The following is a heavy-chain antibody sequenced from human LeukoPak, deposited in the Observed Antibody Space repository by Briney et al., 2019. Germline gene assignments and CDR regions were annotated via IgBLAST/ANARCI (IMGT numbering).Heavy chain of an antibody. V-gene: IGHV4-34*01. CDR2: INHSGST. CDR3: ARGRIYDYVWGSYRSHFYFDY. D-gene: IGHD3-16*02. Sequence: TSETLSLTCAVYGGSFSGYYWSWIRQPPGKGLEWIGEINHSGSTNYNPSLKSRVTISVDTSKNQFSLKLSSVTAADTAVYYCARGRIYDYVWGSYRSHFYFDYWGQGTLVTVSS. CDR1: GGSFSGYY. J-gene: IGHJ4*02.